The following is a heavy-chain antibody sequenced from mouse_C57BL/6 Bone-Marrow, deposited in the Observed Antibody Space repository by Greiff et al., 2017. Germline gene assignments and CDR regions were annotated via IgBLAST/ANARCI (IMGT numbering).Heavy chain of an antibody. J-gene: IGHJ2*01. D-gene: IGHD2-1*01. V-gene: IGHV1-69*01. CDR3: ARGNYRFDY. CDR1: GYTFTSYW. CDR2: IDPSDSYT. Sequence: QVQLQQPGAELVMPGASVKLSCKASGYTFTSYWMHWVKQRPGQGLEWIGEIDPSDSYTNYNQKFKGKSTLTVDKSSSTAYMQLSRLTSENSAVYYCARGNYRFDYWGQGTTLTGSS.